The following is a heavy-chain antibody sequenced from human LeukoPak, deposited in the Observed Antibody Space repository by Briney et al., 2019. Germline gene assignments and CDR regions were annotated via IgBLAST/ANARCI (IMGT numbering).Heavy chain of an antibody. Sequence: SETLSLTCSVSGGSIISDSYYWNWIRQPAGKGLEWIGRMYTSGTTNYNPSLKSRVTISVDTSKNQFSLKLNSVTAADTAVYYCARGARAFAVAGLWGQGTLVTVSS. CDR1: GGSIISDSYY. J-gene: IGHJ4*02. CDR2: MYTSGTT. D-gene: IGHD6-19*01. V-gene: IGHV4-61*02. CDR3: ARGARAFAVAGL.